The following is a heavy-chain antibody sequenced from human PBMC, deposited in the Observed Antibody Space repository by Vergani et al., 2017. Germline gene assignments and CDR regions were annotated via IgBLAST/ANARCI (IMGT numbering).Heavy chain of an antibody. CDR2: ISGHGDRT. D-gene: IGHD3-3*01. Sequence: EVHLLESGGGQVEAGGSLRLSCVASGFTFSNSAMSWVRQTSGKGLEWVSAISGHGDRTYYADSVKGRFTISRDNSKNTLYLQMNSLRAEDTAVYYCAKAGGSRVVIGPYYMDVWGKGTTVTVSS. V-gene: IGHV3-23*01. CDR1: GFTFSNSA. J-gene: IGHJ6*03. CDR3: AKAGGSRVVIGPYYMDV.